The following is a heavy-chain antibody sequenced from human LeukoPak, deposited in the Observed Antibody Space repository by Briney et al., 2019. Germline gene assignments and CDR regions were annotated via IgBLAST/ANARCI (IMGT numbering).Heavy chain of an antibody. J-gene: IGHJ4*02. V-gene: IGHV3-7*01. CDR2: IKQDGSEK. CDR3: ARRGTMIVVVGHYYFDY. CDR1: GFTFSSYW. D-gene: IGHD3-22*01. Sequence: GGSLRLSCAASGFTFSSYWMSWVRQAPGKGLEWVANIKQDGSEKYYVDSVKGRFTISRDNAKNSLHLQMNSLRAEDTAVYYCARRGTMIVVVGHYYFDYWGQGTLVTVSS.